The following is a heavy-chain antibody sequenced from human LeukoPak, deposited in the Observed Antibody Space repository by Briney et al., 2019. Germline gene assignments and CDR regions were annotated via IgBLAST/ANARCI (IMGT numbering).Heavy chain of an antibody. Sequence: GGSLRLSCYGAGFTFSDSAIHWFRHAAGKGLEWVGRIRSESKSGETAYAASVKGRFTISRDDSKDTAYLQMNSLKPADTALYYCTSPAHDFDLWSGYYSLWGHGTQVTVSS. CDR3: TSPAHDFDLWSGYYSL. J-gene: IGHJ4*01. CDR2: IRSESKSGET. D-gene: IGHD3-3*01. CDR1: GFTFSDSA. V-gene: IGHV3-73*01.